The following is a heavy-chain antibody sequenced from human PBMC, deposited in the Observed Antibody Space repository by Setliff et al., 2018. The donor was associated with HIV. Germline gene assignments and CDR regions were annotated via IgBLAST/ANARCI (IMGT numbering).Heavy chain of an antibody. CDR1: GFTFEDYG. CDR3: ATSNYYDLRGYYIRGHDY. V-gene: IGHV3-20*04. J-gene: IGHJ4*02. Sequence: AGGSLRLSCAVSGFTFEDYGMSWVRQAPGKGLEWVSGINWNGGSTGYVDSVKGRFTISRDNAKNSLYLQMDNLRAEDTAVYYCATSNYYDLRGYYIRGHDYWGQGTLVTVSS. D-gene: IGHD3-22*01. CDR2: INWNGGST.